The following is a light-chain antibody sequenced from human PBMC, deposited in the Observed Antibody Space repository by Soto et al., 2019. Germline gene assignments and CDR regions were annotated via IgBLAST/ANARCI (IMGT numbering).Light chain of an antibody. CDR2: DNN. J-gene: IGLJ1*01. CDR3: GTWDSSLGAYV. Sequence: QSVLTQPPSVSAAPGQKVTISCSGSSSNIGNNYVSWYQQLPGTAPKLLIYDNNKRPSGIPDRLSGSKSGTSATLGITGLQTGDEADYYCGTWDSSLGAYVFGTGTKLTVL. V-gene: IGLV1-51*01. CDR1: SSNIGNNY.